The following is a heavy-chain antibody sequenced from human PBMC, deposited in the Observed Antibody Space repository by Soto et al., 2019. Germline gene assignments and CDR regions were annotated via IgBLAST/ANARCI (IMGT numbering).Heavy chain of an antibody. D-gene: IGHD3-9*01. CDR2: ISAYNGNT. CDR1: GYTFTSYD. V-gene: IGHV1-18*01. Sequence: ASVKVSCKASGYTFTSYDINWVRQATGQGLEWMGWISAYNGNTNYAQKLQGRVTMTTDTSTSTAYMELRSLRSDDTAVYYCARVGFYYDTLTGPNWFDPWGQGTLVTVSS. J-gene: IGHJ5*02. CDR3: ARVGFYYDTLTGPNWFDP.